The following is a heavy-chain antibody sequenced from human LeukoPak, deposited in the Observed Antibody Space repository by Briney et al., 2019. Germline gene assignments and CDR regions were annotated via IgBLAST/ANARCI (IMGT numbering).Heavy chain of an antibody. CDR1: GFTFSRYA. CDR3: VRGTGY. V-gene: IGHV3-30*14. CDR2: ILQDGTIK. Sequence: PGGSLRLSCAASGFTFSRYAFHWVRQAPGKGLEWVAVILQDGTIKYYADSVKGRFTISRDNSKNTLYLQMSSLRADDTAVYYCVRGTGYWGQGTLVTVSS. J-gene: IGHJ4*02.